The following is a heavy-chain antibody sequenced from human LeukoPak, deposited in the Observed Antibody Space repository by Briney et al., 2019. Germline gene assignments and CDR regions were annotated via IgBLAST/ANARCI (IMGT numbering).Heavy chain of an antibody. CDR2: IYYSGST. D-gene: IGHD3-22*01. J-gene: IGHJ4*02. CDR3: ARHGGSTGYYYLY. V-gene: IGHV4-61*05. CDR1: GDSISNGIYF. Sequence: SETLSLTCTVSGDSISNGIYFWGWIRQPPGKGLEWIGYIYYSGSTNYYPSLKSRVTISVDTSKNQFSLKLSSVTAADTAVYYCARHGGSTGYYYLYWGQGTLVTVSS.